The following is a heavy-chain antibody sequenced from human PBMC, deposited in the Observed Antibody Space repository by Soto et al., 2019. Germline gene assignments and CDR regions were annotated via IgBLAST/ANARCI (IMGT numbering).Heavy chain of an antibody. V-gene: IGHV4-59*01. D-gene: IGHD6-19*01. CDR3: ARVRRGIAVAVAFDI. J-gene: IGHJ3*02. Sequence: SETLSLTCTVSGGSISSYYWSWIRQPPGKGLEWIGYIYYSGSTNYNPSLKSRVTISVDTSKNQFSLKLSSVTAADTAVYYCARVRRGIAVAVAFDIWGQGTMVTVSS. CDR1: GGSISSYY. CDR2: IYYSGST.